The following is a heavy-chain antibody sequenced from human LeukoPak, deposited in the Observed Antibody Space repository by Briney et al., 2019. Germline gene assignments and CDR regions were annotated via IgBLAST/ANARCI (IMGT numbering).Heavy chain of an antibody. CDR1: GGSFSGYY. J-gene: IGHJ4*02. Sequence: SETLSLTCAVYGGSFSGYYWSWIRQPPGKGLEWIGEINHSGSTNYNPSLKSRVTISVGTSKNQFSLKLSSVTAADTAVYYCARDRYYDYVWGSFDYWGQGTLVTVSS. CDR3: ARDRYYDYVWGSFDY. D-gene: IGHD3-16*01. V-gene: IGHV4-34*01. CDR2: INHSGST.